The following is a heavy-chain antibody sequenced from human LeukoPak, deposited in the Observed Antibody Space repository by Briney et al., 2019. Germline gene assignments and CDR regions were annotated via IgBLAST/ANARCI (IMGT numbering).Heavy chain of an antibody. Sequence: GGSLRLSCAATGFTFSTYAMTWVRRAPGKGLEWVSAISPSGGHIYYADSVKGRFTSSRDNSKSTLFLQMNNLRAEDTAIYYCAKNRGTGMAFYDYWGQGTQVTVSS. J-gene: IGHJ4*02. CDR2: ISPSGGHI. CDR3: AKNRGTGMAFYDY. CDR1: GFTFSTYA. V-gene: IGHV3-23*01. D-gene: IGHD5-18*01.